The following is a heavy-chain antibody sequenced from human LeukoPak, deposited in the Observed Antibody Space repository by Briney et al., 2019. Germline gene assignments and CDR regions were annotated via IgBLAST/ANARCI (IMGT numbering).Heavy chain of an antibody. V-gene: IGHV3-30-3*01. Sequence: PGGSLRLSCAASGLTFSSYAMHWVRQAPGKGLEWVAVISYDGSNKYYADSVKGRFTISRDNSKNTLYLQMNSLRAEDTAVYYCARAGAYYSTGDYWGQGTLVTVSS. CDR3: ARAGAYYSTGDY. D-gene: IGHD3-22*01. CDR1: GLTFSSYA. CDR2: ISYDGSNK. J-gene: IGHJ4*02.